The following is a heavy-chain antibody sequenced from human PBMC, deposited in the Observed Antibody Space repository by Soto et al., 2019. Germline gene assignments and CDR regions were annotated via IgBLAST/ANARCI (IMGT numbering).Heavy chain of an antibody. CDR3: ARDLRFGSSWYGY. CDR2: ISYDGSNK. J-gene: IGHJ4*02. D-gene: IGHD6-13*01. Sequence: GGSLRLSCAASGFTFSSYAMHWVRQAPGKGLEWVAVISYDGSNKYYADSVKGRFTISRDNSKNTLYLQMNSLRAEDTAVYYCARDLRFGSSWYGYWGQGTLVTVSS. CDR1: GFTFSSYA. V-gene: IGHV3-30-3*01.